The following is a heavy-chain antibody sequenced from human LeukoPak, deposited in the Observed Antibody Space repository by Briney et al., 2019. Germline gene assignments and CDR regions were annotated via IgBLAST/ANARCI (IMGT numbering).Heavy chain of an antibody. CDR2: IYHRGTT. CDR1: GAXITNSHW. Sequence: SETLSLTCAVSGAXITNSHWWSWARQPPGKGLEWIGEIYHRGTTNYNPSLKSRVTMSVDKSKNQFSLKLSSVTAADTAVYYCATYFYGEYGSYYFDYWGQGTLVTVSS. V-gene: IGHV4-4*02. D-gene: IGHD4-17*01. CDR3: ATYFYGEYGSYYFDY. J-gene: IGHJ4*02.